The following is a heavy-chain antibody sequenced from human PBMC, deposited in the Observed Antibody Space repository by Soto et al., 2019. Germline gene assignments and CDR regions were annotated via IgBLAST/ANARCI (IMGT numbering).Heavy chain of an antibody. CDR3: SRRGDRTLGYFDN. J-gene: IGHJ4*02. Sequence: QVQLVQSGAEVKKPGASVRVSCKTSGYTFTGYYMHWVRQAPGQGLEWMGWINPNSGDTNYAQKFLGRVTMTRETSSTTAHMELSRLRSDDTAVYYCSRRGDRTLGYFDNWGQGALVTVSS. CDR2: INPNSGDT. D-gene: IGHD2-21*01. CDR1: GYTFTGYY. V-gene: IGHV1-2*02.